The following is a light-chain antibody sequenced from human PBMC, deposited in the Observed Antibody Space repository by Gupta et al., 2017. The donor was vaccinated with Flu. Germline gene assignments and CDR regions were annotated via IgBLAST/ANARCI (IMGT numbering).Light chain of an antibody. CDR1: SSNIGAGYD. CDR2: GHA. Sequence: QSVMTQPPSVSGATGQRVTISCTGTSSNIGAGYDVHWYQHLPRTAPKLLIYGHANRPSGVPDRVSGSKSDTSASLAITGLQAEYEADYFCQSYDDSLSGAVFGGGTKLTVL. V-gene: IGLV1-40*01. CDR3: QSYDDSLSGAV. J-gene: IGLJ2*01.